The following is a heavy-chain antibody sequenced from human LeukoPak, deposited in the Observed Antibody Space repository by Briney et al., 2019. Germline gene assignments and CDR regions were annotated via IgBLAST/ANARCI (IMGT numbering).Heavy chain of an antibody. CDR2: INARGDT. CDR3: ARGQVPAARGYNWFDP. D-gene: IGHD2-2*01. CDR1: GWSFNDYY. V-gene: IGHV4-34*01. Sequence: PSETLSLTCAVYGWSFNDYYWNWVRQPPGKGLEWIGEINARGDTNYNPSLKSRVTISVDSSKNQFSLTLTSMIAADTAIYYCARGQVPAARGYNWFDPWGQGTLVNVSS. J-gene: IGHJ5*02.